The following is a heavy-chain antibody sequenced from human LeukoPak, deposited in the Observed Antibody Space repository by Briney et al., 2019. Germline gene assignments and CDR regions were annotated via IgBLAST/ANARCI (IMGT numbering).Heavy chain of an antibody. V-gene: IGHV3-30-3*01. J-gene: IGHJ4*02. CDR2: ISYDGSNK. D-gene: IGHD1-26*01. CDR3: ARDRRSGWQLFDY. Sequence: PGGSLRLSCAASGFTFSSYAMHWVRQAPGKGLEWVAVISYDGSNKYYADSVKGRFTISRDNSKNTLYLQMNSLRAEDTAVYYCARDRRSGWQLFDYWGQGTLVTVSS. CDR1: GFTFSSYA.